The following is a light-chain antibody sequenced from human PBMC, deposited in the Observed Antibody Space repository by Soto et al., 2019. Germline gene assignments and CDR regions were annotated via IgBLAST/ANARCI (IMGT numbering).Light chain of an antibody. V-gene: IGKV3-20*01. CDR1: QTVSSTY. CDR3: LQYGSSPLFT. J-gene: IGKJ3*01. CDR2: GAS. Sequence: EIVLTQSPGTLSLSPGERATLSCRASQTVSSTYLAWYQQKPGQAPRLLIFGASIRATGIPDRFSGSGSRTDFTLTINSLEPEDFAVYYCLQYGSSPLFTFGPGTKVDIK.